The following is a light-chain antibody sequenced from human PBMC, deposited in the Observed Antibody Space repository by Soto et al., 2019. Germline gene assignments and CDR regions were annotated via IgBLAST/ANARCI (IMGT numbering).Light chain of an antibody. CDR3: QSYDSSLSGDVV. J-gene: IGLJ2*01. CDR2: GNN. V-gene: IGLV1-40*01. Sequence: QSVLTQPPSVSGAPGQRVTISCTGSSSNSGAGFDVHWYQQLPGTAPKLLIYGNNNRPSGVPARFSVSKSGTSASLAITGLQAEDEADYYCQSYDSSLSGDVVFGGGTKLTVL. CDR1: SSNSGAGFD.